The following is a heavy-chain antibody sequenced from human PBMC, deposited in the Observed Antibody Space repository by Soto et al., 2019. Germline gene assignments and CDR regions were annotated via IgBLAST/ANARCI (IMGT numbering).Heavy chain of an antibody. CDR3: VSDPNWEWGY. CDR1: GFTFSSYV. CDR2: ISSGGSNT. J-gene: IGHJ4*02. Sequence: GGSLRLSCAASGFTFSSYVMSWVRQAPGKGLEWVSSISSGGSNTYYADAVKGRFTISRDNSRNILHLEMNSLTVDDTAVYYCVSDPNWEWGYWGQGTPVTVSS. D-gene: IGHD1-26*01. V-gene: IGHV3-23*01.